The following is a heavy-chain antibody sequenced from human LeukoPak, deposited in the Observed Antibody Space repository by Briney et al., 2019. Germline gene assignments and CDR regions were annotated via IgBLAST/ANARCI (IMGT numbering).Heavy chain of an antibody. CDR3: ARGLGSGWATLDY. D-gene: IGHD6-19*01. V-gene: IGHV4-39*07. CDR1: GGSISSSSYY. Sequence: SETPSLTCTVSGGSISSSSYYWGWIRQPPGKGLEWIGSIYYSGSTYYNPSLKSRVTISVDTSKNQFSLKLSSVTAADTAVYYCARGLGSGWATLDYWGQGTLVTVSS. CDR2: IYYSGST. J-gene: IGHJ4*02.